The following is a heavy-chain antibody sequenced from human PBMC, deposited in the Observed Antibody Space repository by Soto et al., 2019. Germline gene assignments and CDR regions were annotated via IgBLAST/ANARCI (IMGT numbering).Heavy chain of an antibody. J-gene: IGHJ4*02. V-gene: IGHV3-21*06. CDR3: ARESEDLTSNLDY. CDR2: ISSTTNYI. CDR1: GFTFTRYS. Sequence: GGSLRLSCAASGFTFTRYSMNWVRQAPGKGLEWVSSISSTTNYIYYGDSMKGRFTISRDNAKNSLYLEMNSLRAEDTAVYYCARESEDLTSNLDYWGQGTLVTVSS.